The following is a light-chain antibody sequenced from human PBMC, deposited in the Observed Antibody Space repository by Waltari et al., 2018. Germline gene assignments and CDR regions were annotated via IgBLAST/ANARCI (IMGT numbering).Light chain of an antibody. V-gene: IGLV3-19*01. CDR3: LSRDISSTRF. CDR2: GQD. CDR1: SLRRYS. Sequence: SSELTQDPTVSVALGQTVRITCQGDSLRRYSASWYQQRPGQAPVLVFYGQDNRPSGIPDRFLCSTSGYTATLTITGTQAEDEADYYCLSRDISSTRFFGGGTRLTV. J-gene: IGLJ2*01.